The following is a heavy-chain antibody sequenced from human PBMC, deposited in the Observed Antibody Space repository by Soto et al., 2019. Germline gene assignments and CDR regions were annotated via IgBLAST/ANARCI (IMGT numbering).Heavy chain of an antibody. Sequence: QVQLQESGPGQVKPSQTLSLTCTVSGGSMSSGGYYWSWIRQHPGKGLEWIGYIYYSGSTYYNPSLKSRVIISVDTSKNQYSLKLSSVTAADTAVYYCARGPRYYDSSGYNSHYYYYGMDVWGQGTTVTVSS. CDR3: ARGPRYYDSSGYNSHYYYYGMDV. CDR1: GGSMSSGGYY. CDR2: IYYSGST. V-gene: IGHV4-31*03. J-gene: IGHJ6*02. D-gene: IGHD3-22*01.